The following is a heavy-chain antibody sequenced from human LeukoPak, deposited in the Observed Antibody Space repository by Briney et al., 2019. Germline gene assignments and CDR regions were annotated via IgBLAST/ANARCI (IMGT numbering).Heavy chain of an antibody. J-gene: IGHJ4*02. CDR2: IYYSGST. D-gene: IGHD5-12*01. CDR3: ARSQPLRGRWLQSTYYFDY. CDR1: GGSISSYY. V-gene: IGHV4-59*01. Sequence: PSETLSLTCTVPGGSISSYYWSWIRQPPGKGLEWIGYIYYSGSTNYNPSLKSRVTISVDTSKNQFSLKLSSVTAADTAVYYCARSQPLRGRWLQSTYYFDYWGQGTLVTVSS.